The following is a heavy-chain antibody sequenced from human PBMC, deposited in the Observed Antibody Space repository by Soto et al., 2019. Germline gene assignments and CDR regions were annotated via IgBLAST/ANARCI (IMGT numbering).Heavy chain of an antibody. D-gene: IGHD2-15*01. CDR3: ARELGYCSGGSCYAAFDI. V-gene: IGHV4-59*01. CDR2: IYYSGST. CDR1: GGSISSYY. Sequence: SETLSLTCTVSGGSISSYYWSWIRQPPGKGLEWIGYIYYSGSTNYNPSLKSRVTISVDTSKNQFSLKLSSVTAADTAVYYCARELGYCSGGSCYAAFDIWGQGTMVTVSS. J-gene: IGHJ3*02.